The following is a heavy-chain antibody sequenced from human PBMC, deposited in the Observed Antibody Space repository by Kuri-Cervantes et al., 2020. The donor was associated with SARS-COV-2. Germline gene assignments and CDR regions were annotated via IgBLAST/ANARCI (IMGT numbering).Heavy chain of an antibody. Sequence: KVSCKGYGYSFTSYWIGWVRQMLGKGLEWMGIIYPGDSDTRYSPSFQGQVTHSADKSISTAYLQWSSLKASDTAMYYCARGTVVTPVGNYFDYWGQGTLVTVSS. CDR1: GYSFTSYW. J-gene: IGHJ4*02. CDR2: IYPGDSDT. V-gene: IGHV5-51*01. D-gene: IGHD4-23*01. CDR3: ARGTVVTPVGNYFDY.